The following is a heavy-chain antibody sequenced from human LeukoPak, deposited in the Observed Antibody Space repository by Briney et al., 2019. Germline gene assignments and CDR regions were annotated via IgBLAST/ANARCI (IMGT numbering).Heavy chain of an antibody. CDR3: ARDLEWRSGSYYYDYYMDV. CDR1: GFTFSSYS. J-gene: IGHJ6*03. CDR2: ISSSSSYI. Sequence: PGGSLRLSCAASGFTFSSYSMNWVRQAPGKGLEWVSSISSSSSYIYYADSVKGRFTISRDNAKNSLYLQMNSLRAEDTAVYYCARDLEWRSGSYYYDYYMDVWGKGTTVTISS. D-gene: IGHD1-26*01. V-gene: IGHV3-21*04.